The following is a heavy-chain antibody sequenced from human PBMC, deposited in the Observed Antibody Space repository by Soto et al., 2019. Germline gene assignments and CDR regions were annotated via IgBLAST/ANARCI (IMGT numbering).Heavy chain of an antibody. D-gene: IGHD2-2*01. V-gene: IGHV4-59*08. CDR2: VYDTWST. CDR3: VRQGIGFLHALVDL. J-gene: IGHJ6*01. Sequence: QVRVQQSGPGLVKPSETLSLTCTVSSGPSKSHNWGWIRQPPGRGLEWIGYVYDTWSTSYNPSLKSRVTVSADTSTNRISLTLRFVTAADTAVYYCVRQGIGFLHALVDLWGQGTTVIVSS. CDR1: SGPSKSHN.